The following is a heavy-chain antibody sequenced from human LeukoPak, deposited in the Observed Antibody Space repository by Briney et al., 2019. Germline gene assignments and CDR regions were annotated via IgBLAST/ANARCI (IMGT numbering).Heavy chain of an antibody. D-gene: IGHD1-26*01. CDR1: GYTFTSYA. V-gene: IGHV1-3*01. J-gene: IGHJ4*02. Sequence: ASVKVSCKASGYTFTSYAMHWVRQAPGQRLEWMGWINAGNGNTKYSQKFQGRVTITRDTSASTAYMELSSLRSEGTAVYYCARDLSGSYYGPSDYWGQGTLVTVSS. CDR2: INAGNGNT. CDR3: ARDLSGSYYGPSDY.